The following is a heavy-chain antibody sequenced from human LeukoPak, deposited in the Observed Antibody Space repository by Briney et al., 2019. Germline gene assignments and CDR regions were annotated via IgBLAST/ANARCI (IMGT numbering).Heavy chain of an antibody. J-gene: IGHJ4*02. V-gene: IGHV3-66*01. CDR3: ARGRDGVRGVTHFDY. CDR2: IENTGTT. Sequence: SGGSLRLSCVASGFTVGTSYMTWVRQAPGGGLECVSFIENTGTTYYADSVKGRFTISRDSSENTLYLQMNSLRAEDTAVYYCARGRDGVRGVTHFDYWGQGTLVTVSS. D-gene: IGHD3-10*01. CDR1: GFTVGTSY.